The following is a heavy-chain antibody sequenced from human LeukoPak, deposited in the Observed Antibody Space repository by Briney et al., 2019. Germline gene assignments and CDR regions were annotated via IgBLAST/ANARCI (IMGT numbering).Heavy chain of an antibody. CDR3: ARAGYSYALDY. CDR1: GFTFSSYW. Sequence: GGSLRLSCAASGFTFSSYWMHWVRQAPGKGLVWVSRINSDGSSTSYADSVKGRFTISRDNAKNTLYLQMNSLRAEDTAVYYCARAGYSYALDYWGQGTLVTVSS. V-gene: IGHV3-74*01. CDR2: INSDGSST. D-gene: IGHD5-18*01. J-gene: IGHJ4*02.